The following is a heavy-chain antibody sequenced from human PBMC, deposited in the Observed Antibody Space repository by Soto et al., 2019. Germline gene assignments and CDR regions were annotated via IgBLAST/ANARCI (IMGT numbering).Heavy chain of an antibody. V-gene: IGHV3-23*01. CDR2: ITGTGGST. Sequence: LRLSCAASGFTFKNYAMSWARQAPGKGLEWVSAITGTGGSTYYADSVKGRFTISRDNSENTLYLQMNSLRAEYTAVYYCARGVLYYYDSSGYPHWFDPWGQGTLV. CDR3: ARGVLYYYDSSGYPHWFDP. D-gene: IGHD3-22*01. CDR1: GFTFKNYA. J-gene: IGHJ5*02.